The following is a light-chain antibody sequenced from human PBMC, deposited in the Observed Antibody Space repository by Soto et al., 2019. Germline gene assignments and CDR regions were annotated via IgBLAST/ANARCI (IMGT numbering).Light chain of an antibody. Sequence: QSPSLLSASTGDSSPISCRMSQGISSYLAWYQQKPGQAPRLLIYSSSNRATGIPDRFSGSGSGTDFTLTISRLEPADFAVYYCQQYGRSPLTVGGGTKVDIK. CDR2: SSS. V-gene: IGKV3-20*01. CDR1: QGISSY. CDR3: QQYGRSPLT. J-gene: IGKJ4*01.